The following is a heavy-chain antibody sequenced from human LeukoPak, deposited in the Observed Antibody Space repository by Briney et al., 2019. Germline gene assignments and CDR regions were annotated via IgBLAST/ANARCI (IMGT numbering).Heavy chain of an antibody. Sequence: GGSLRLSCAASGFTFSSYGMSWVRQAPGKGLEWVSAIGGRDGSTYYADSVKGRFTISRDNSKNTLYVQMNSLRAEDTAVYYCARGIEDTAMVEHWGQGTLVTVSS. CDR3: ARGIEDTAMVEH. CDR1: GFTFSSYG. J-gene: IGHJ5*02. D-gene: IGHD5-18*01. CDR2: IGGRDGST. V-gene: IGHV3-23*01.